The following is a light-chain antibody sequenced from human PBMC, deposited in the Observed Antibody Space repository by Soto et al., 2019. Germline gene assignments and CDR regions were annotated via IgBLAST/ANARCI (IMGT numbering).Light chain of an antibody. Sequence: EIVLTQSPGTLSLSPGERATLSCRASQSVSSSYLAWYQQKPGQAPRLLIYGASSRATGIPDRFSGSGSGTDFTLTISRLEPEDFEVYYCQQYGSSPPWYTFGQGTKLEIK. V-gene: IGKV3-20*01. CDR1: QSVSSSY. J-gene: IGKJ2*01. CDR2: GAS. CDR3: QQYGSSPPWYT.